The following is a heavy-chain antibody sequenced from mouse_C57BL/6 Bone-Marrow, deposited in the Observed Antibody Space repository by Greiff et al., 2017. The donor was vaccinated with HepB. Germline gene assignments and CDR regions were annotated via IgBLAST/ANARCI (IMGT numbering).Heavy chain of an antibody. CDR1: GYTFTTYP. CDR3: ARRYYYGSNYYAMDY. V-gene: IGHV1-47*01. J-gene: IGHJ4*01. CDR2: FHPYNDDT. Sequence: QVQLQQSGAELVKPGASVKMSCKASGYTFTTYPIEWMQQNHGKSLEWIGNFHPYNDDTKYNEKFKGKATLTVEKSSSTVYLELSRLTSDDSAVYYCARRYYYGSNYYAMDYWGQGTSVTVSS. D-gene: IGHD1-1*01.